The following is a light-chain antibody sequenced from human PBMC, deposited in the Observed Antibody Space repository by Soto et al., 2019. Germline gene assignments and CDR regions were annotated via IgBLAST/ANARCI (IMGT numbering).Light chain of an antibody. V-gene: IGLV3-21*04. CDR3: QVWDSNSNHVV. CDR1: NIGSKS. CDR2: YNS. J-gene: IGLJ2*01. Sequence: SSELTQPPSVSVAPGETARITCGGDNIGSKSVHWFQQEPGQAPVLVIYYNSDRPSGIPERFSGSNSGNTATLTITRVEAGDEADYYCQVWDSNSNHVVFGGGTKLTVL.